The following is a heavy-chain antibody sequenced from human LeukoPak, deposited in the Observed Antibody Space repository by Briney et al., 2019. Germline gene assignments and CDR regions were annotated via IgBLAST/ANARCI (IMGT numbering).Heavy chain of an antibody. CDR2: IYPGDSDT. J-gene: IGHJ4*02. Sequence: GESLKISCKGSGCSFTSYWIGWVRQMPGKGLEWMGIIYPGDSDTRYSPSFQGQVTISADKSISTAYLQWSSLKASDTAMYYCARVYYDFWSGYRYFDYWGQGTLVTVSS. D-gene: IGHD3-3*01. CDR3: ARVYYDFWSGYRYFDY. CDR1: GCSFTSYW. V-gene: IGHV5-51*01.